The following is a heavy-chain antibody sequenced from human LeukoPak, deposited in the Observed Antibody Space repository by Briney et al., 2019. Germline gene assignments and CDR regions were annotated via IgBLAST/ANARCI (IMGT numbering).Heavy chain of an antibody. CDR2: IYYSGST. Sequence: SETLSLTCTVSGGSISSGGYYWSWIRQHPGKGLEWIGYIYYSGSTYYNPSLKSRVTISVDTSKNQFSLKLSSVTAADTAVYYCARESRPGLTGYSNRDYYYYGMDVWGQGTTVTVSS. J-gene: IGHJ6*02. CDR1: GGSISSGGYY. CDR3: ARESRPGLTGYSNRDYYYYGMDV. D-gene: IGHD3-9*01. V-gene: IGHV4-31*03.